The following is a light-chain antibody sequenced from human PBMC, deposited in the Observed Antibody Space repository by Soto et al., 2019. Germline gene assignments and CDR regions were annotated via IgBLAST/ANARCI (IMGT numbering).Light chain of an antibody. CDR1: SSNIGKNY. CDR2: EDH. V-gene: IGLV1-51*02. CDR3: GTWDSSLNAGV. Sequence: QSVLTQSPSLSAAPGQKVTISCSGGSSNIGKNYVSWYQQLPGTAPKLLIYEDHQRPSGIPDRFSGSKSATSATLDITGLQTGDEADYYCGTWDSSLNAGVFGGGTTLTVL. J-gene: IGLJ3*02.